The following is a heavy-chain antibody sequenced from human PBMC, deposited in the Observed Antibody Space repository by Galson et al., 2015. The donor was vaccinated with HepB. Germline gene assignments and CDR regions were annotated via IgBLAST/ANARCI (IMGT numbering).Heavy chain of an antibody. D-gene: IGHD2-2*02. Sequence: SVKVSCKASGGTFSSYAISWVRQAPGQGLEWMGGIIPIFGTANYAQKFQGRVTITADESTSTAYMELSSLRSEDTAVYYCAGECTSCYTLGVFDYWGQGTLVTVSS. CDR2: IIPIFGTA. J-gene: IGHJ4*02. CDR1: GGTFSSYA. CDR3: AGECTSCYTLGVFDY. V-gene: IGHV1-69*13.